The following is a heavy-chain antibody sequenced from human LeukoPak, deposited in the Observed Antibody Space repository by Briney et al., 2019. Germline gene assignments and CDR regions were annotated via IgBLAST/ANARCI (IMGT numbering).Heavy chain of an antibody. D-gene: IGHD2-21*02. J-gene: IGHJ4*02. CDR1: GFTFSSYA. Sequence: TGRSLRLSCAASGFTFSSYAMHWVRQAPGKGLEWVAVISYDRSNKYYADSVKGRFTISRDNSKNTLYLQMNSLRAEDTAVYYCARECGGDCYPAFDYWGQGTLVTVSS. CDR2: ISYDRSNK. V-gene: IGHV3-30-3*01. CDR3: ARECGGDCYPAFDY.